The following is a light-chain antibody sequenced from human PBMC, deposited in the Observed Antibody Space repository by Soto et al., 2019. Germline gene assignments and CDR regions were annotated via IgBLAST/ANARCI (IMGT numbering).Light chain of an antibody. CDR1: QSVSSSY. V-gene: IGKV3-20*01. J-gene: IGKJ1*01. CDR2: GAS. Sequence: EIVLTQSPGTLSLSPGERATLSCRASQSVSSSYLAWYQQKPGQAPRLLIYGASSRATGIPDRFSGSGSVTDFNLTISRLEPEVFAMYYRQKYGSSPWTFGQGTTVATK. CDR3: QKYGSSPWT.